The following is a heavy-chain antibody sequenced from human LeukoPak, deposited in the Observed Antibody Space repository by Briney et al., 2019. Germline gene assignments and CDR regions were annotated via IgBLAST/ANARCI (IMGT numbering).Heavy chain of an antibody. V-gene: IGHV3-23*01. D-gene: IGHD3-22*01. CDR2: ITPNADRA. J-gene: IGHJ1*01. CDR1: GFTFGSYG. Sequence: GGSLRLSCAASGFTFGSYGMSWVRQAPGKGLEWVSFITPNADRAAYADSVEGRFTISRDNPRNTLYMQMNSLRDENTAVYYCAIMHGYYDGSGYWVQWGQGTLVTVSS. CDR3: AIMHGYYDGSGYWVQ.